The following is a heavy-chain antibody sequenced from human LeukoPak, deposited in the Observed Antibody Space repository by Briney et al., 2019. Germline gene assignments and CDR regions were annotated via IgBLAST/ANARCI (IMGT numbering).Heavy chain of an antibody. V-gene: IGHV4-59*01. CDR3: ARGDYRSTSCFAGTEY. D-gene: IGHD2-2*01. CDR1: GGSISNYY. CDR2: IYDGGRT. J-gene: IGHJ4*02. Sequence: SETLSLTCSVSGGSISNYYWNWIRQPPGEGLEWIGYIYDGGRTYYNPSLRSRVTISVAMSKNQFSLKLSSVTTADTAMYFCARGDYRSTSCFAGTEYWGQGTLVTVSS.